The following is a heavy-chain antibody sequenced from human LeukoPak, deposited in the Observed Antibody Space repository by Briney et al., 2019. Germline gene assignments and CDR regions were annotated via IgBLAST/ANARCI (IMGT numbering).Heavy chain of an antibody. CDR1: GFTFSSYG. V-gene: IGHV3-30*03. J-gene: IGHJ4*02. Sequence: AGGSLRLSCAASGFTFSSYGMPWVRQAPGKGLEWVAVISYDGSNKYYADSVKGRFTISRDNSKNTLYLQMNSLRAEDTAVYYCPPPYYYDSSDPAGGLTGYWGQGTLVTVSS. D-gene: IGHD3-22*01. CDR2: ISYDGSNK. CDR3: PPPYYYDSSDPAGGLTGY.